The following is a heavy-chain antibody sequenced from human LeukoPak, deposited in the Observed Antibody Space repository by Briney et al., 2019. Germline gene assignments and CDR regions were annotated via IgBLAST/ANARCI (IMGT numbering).Heavy chain of an antibody. CDR1: GFTFSSYW. V-gene: IGHV3-7*01. CDR3: ASTPDSRDGYNPVDY. CDR2: IKQDGSEE. J-gene: IGHJ4*02. D-gene: IGHD5-24*01. Sequence: QPGGSLRLSCAASGFTFSSYWMSWVRQAPGKGLEWVANIKQDGSEEYYVDSVKGRFTISRDNAKNSLYLQMNSLRAEDTAVYYCASTPDSRDGYNPVDYWGQGPLVTVSS.